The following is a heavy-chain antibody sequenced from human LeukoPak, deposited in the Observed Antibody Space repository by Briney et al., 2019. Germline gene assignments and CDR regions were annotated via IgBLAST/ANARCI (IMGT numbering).Heavy chain of an antibody. J-gene: IGHJ4*02. CDR2: IGSSGSST. CDR1: GFAFTKFS. Sequence: GGSLRLSCAASGFAFTKFSMSWVRQAPGKGLEWVSSIGSSGSSTYYADSVKGRFTISRDNSKNTLSLQMNSLRADDTAVYYCAKDRPCTTCSPSDYWGQGTLVTVSS. V-gene: IGHV3-23*01. CDR3: AKDRPCTTCSPSDY. D-gene: IGHD2-2*01.